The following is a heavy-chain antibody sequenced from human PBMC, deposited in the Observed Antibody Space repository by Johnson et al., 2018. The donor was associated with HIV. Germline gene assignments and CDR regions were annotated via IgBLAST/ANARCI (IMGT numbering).Heavy chain of an antibody. D-gene: IGHD2-21*01. CDR2: ISWNSGSI. CDR3: AKDIWAYCGGDCSPGSAFDI. CDR1: GFTFDDYA. Sequence: VQLVESGGGVVQPGRSLRLSCAASGFTFDDYAMHWVRQAPGKGLEWVSGISWNSGSIGYADSVKGRFTISRDNAKNSLYLQMNSLRAEDTAWYYCAKDIWAYCGGDCSPGSAFDIWGQGTMVTVSS. V-gene: IGHV3-9*01. J-gene: IGHJ3*02.